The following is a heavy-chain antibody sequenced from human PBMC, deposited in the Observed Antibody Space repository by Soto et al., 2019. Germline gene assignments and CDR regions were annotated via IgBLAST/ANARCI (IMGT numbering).Heavy chain of an antibody. CDR2: INPNSGGT. V-gene: IGHV1-2*04. J-gene: IGHJ6*02. CDR1: GYTFTGYY. Sequence: GASVKVSCKASGYTFTGYYMHGVRQAPGQGLEWMGWINPNSGGTNYSQKFQGWVTMTRDTSISTAYMELSRLRSDDTAVYDCARGFSPSYSSCYQGGYGMDVWGQGTTVTVSS. CDR3: ARGFSPSYSSCYQGGYGMDV. D-gene: IGHD3-22*01.